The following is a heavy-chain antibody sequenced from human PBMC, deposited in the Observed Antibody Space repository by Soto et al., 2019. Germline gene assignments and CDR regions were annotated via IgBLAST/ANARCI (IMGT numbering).Heavy chain of an antibody. CDR1: GGTFSSYA. J-gene: IGHJ5*02. CDR3: ARDRDYFLRGYPPFEWFDP. Sequence: QVQLVQSGAEVKKPGSSVKVSCKASGGTFSSYAISWVRQAPGQGLEWMGGIIPISGTANYAQKFQGRVTDTADKSTSTADLELSGLGSEDTAVYYCARDRDYFLRGYPPFEWFDPWGQGTLITVS. CDR2: IIPISGTA. D-gene: IGHD4-17*01. V-gene: IGHV1-69*06.